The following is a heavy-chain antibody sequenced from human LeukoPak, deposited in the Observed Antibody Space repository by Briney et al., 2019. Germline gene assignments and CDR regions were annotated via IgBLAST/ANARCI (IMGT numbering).Heavy chain of an antibody. Sequence: GGSLRLSCAASGFTFSSYGMHWVRQAPGKRLEWVAIISYDGSNKYYADSVKGRFTISRDNSKNTLYLQMNSLRAEDTAVYYCAKDEVKYYGSGSYSQLDFWGQGTLVTVSS. CDR2: ISYDGSNK. D-gene: IGHD3-10*01. J-gene: IGHJ4*02. CDR1: GFTFSSYG. CDR3: AKDEVKYYGSGSYSQLDF. V-gene: IGHV3-30*18.